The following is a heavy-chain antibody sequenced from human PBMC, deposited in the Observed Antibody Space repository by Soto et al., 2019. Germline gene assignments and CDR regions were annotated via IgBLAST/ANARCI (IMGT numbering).Heavy chain of an antibody. CDR3: ARVWGGAFDI. D-gene: IGHD3-10*01. CDR1: GGSISSYY. J-gene: IGHJ3*02. V-gene: IGHV4-59*01. CDR2: IYYSGST. Sequence: PWETLSLTCTVSGGSISSYYWSWIRQPPGKGLEWIGYIYYSGSTNYNPSLKSRVTISVDTSKNQFSLKLSSVTAADTAVYYCARVWGGAFDIWGQGTMVT.